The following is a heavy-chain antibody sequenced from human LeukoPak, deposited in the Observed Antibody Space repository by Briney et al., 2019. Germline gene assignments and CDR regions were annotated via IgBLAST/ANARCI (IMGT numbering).Heavy chain of an antibody. J-gene: IGHJ1*01. D-gene: IGHD2-15*01. CDR1: GFTFSSYA. Sequence: GGSLRLSCAASGFTFSSYAMHWVRQAPGKGLEWVAVISYDGSNKYYADSVKGRFTISRDNSKNTLYLQMNSLRAEDTAVYYCARDSSDIRSLIAHWGQGTLVTVYS. V-gene: IGHV3-30*04. CDR3: ARDSSDIRSLIAH. CDR2: ISYDGSNK.